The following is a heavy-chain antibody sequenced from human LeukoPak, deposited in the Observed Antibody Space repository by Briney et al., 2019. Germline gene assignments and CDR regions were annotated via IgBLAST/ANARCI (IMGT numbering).Heavy chain of an antibody. D-gene: IGHD3-10*01. CDR1: GYTFTGYY. Sequence: ASVKVSCKASGYTFTGYYMHWVRQAPGQGLEWMGWINPNSGGTNYAQKFQGRVTMTRDTSISTAYMELSRLRSDDTAVYYCAREMVPGTWFDPWGQGTLVTVSS. CDR2: INPNSGGT. CDR3: AREMVPGTWFDP. V-gene: IGHV1-2*02. J-gene: IGHJ5*02.